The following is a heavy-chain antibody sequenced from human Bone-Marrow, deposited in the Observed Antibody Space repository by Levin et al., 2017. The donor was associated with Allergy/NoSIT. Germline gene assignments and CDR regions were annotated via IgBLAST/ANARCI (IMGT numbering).Heavy chain of an antibody. CDR1: GYTFTGHY. CDR3: ARAVGYSSRFDP. CDR2: ISPKSGST. V-gene: IGHV1-2*02. Sequence: GESLKISCKASGYTFTGHYMHWVRQAPGQGLEWMGWISPKSGSTNYAEKFEGRVTMTRDTSISTVYMELSRLSSDDTAVYYCARAVGYSSRFDPWGQGTLVTVSS. J-gene: IGHJ5*02. D-gene: IGHD2-15*01.